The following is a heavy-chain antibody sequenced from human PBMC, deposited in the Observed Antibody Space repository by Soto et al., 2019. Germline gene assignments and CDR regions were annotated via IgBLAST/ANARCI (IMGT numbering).Heavy chain of an antibody. D-gene: IGHD6-6*01. CDR1: GFTFSSYG. CDR3: ARDLRYSSSSSDY. V-gene: IGHV3-33*01. CDR2: IWYDGSNK. J-gene: IGHJ4*02. Sequence: QVQLVESGGGVVQPGRSLRLSCAASGFTFSSYGMHWVRQAPGKGLEWVAVIWYDGSNKYYADSVKGRFTISRDNSKNTLYLQMNSLRAEDMAVYYCARDLRYSSSSSDYWGQGTLVTVSS.